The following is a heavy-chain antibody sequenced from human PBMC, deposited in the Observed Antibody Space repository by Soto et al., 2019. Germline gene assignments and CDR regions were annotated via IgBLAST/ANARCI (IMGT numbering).Heavy chain of an antibody. J-gene: IGHJ4*02. CDR3: ARDSCISTSCSYYFDY. CDR1: GGSISSGGYY. CDR2: IYYSGST. V-gene: IGHV4-31*03. Sequence: PSETLSLTCTVSGGSISSGGYYWSWIRQHPGKGLEWIGYIYYSGSTYYNPSLKSRVTISVDTSKNQFSLKLSSVTAADTAVYYCARDSCISTSCSYYFDYWGQGTLVTVSS. D-gene: IGHD2-2*01.